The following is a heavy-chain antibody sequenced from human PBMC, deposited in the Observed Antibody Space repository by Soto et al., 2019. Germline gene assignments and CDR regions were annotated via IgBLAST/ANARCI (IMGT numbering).Heavy chain of an antibody. CDR2: IIPIFGTA. J-gene: IGHJ5*02. D-gene: IGHD3-9*01. CDR1: GGTFSSYA. CDR3: ARVGTIFFWFDP. Sequence: SVKVSCKASGGTFSSYAISWVRQAPGQGLEWMGGIIPIFGTANYAQKFQGRVTITADESTSTAYMELSSLRSEDTAVYYCARVGTIFFWFDPWGQGTLVTVSS. V-gene: IGHV1-69*13.